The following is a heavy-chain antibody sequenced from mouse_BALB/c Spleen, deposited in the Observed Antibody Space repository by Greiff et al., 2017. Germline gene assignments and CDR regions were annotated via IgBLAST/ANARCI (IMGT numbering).Heavy chain of an antibody. CDR3: ARTYYRYEGYAMDY. CDR2: ILPGSGST. J-gene: IGHJ4*01. CDR1: GYTFSSYW. Sequence: QVQLKQSGAELMKPGASVKISCKATGYTFSSYWIEWVKQRPGHGLEWIGEILPGSGSTNYNEKFKGKATFTADTSSNTAYMQLSSLTSEDSAVYYCARTYYRYEGYAMDYWGQGTSVTVSS. V-gene: IGHV1-9*01. D-gene: IGHD2-14*01.